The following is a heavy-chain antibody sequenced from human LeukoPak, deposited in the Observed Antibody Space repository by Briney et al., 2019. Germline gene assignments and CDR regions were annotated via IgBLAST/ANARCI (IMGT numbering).Heavy chain of an antibody. D-gene: IGHD5-12*01. CDR2: IYYSGNT. CDR3: AGAMWGYHYFDY. J-gene: IGHJ4*02. Sequence: PSETLSLTCTVSGDSISTSNSYWGWIRQPPGKGLEWIGSIYYSGNTYYNASLKSRVTISVDTSKNQFSLKLSSVTAADTAVYYCAGAMWGYHYFDYWGQGTLVTVSS. CDR1: GDSISTSNSY. V-gene: IGHV4-39*01.